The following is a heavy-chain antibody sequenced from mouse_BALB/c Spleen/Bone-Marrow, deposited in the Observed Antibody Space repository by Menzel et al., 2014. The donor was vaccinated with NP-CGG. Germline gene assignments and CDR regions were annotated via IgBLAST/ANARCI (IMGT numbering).Heavy chain of an antibody. V-gene: IGHV7-3*02. CDR2: IRNKANGYTT. CDR3: ARDKGRVFFDY. CDR1: GLTFXDYY. J-gene: IGHJ2*01. Sequence: EVQLQESGGGLVQPGGSLRLSCATSGLTFXDYYMNWVRQPPGKALEWLGFIRNKANGYTTEYSASVKGRFTISRDNSQNILYLEMNTLRAEDSATYYCARDKGRVFFDYWGQGTTLTVSS.